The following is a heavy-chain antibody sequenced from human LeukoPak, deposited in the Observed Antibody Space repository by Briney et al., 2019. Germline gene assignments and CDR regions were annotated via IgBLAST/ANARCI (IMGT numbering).Heavy chain of an antibody. CDR1: GGSISSSSYY. CDR2: IYYSGST. V-gene: IGHV4-39*07. CDR3: ARVRRDGYRDFDY. D-gene: IGHD5-24*01. Sequence: SETLSLTCTVSGGSISSSSYYWGWIRQPPGKGLEWIGSIYYSGSTYYNPSLKSRVTISVDTPKNQFSLKLSSVTAANTAVYYCARVRRDGYRDFDYWGQGTLVTVSS. J-gene: IGHJ4*02.